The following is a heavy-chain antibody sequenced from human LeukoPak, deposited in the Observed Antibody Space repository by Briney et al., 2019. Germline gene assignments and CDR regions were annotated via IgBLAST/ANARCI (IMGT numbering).Heavy chain of an antibody. J-gene: IGHJ4*02. CDR2: IYYSGST. CDR3: ARHVTPQLCFDY. D-gene: IGHD5-18*01. Sequence: SETLSLTCPVSGGSISSYYWSWIRQPPGKGLEWIGYIYYSGSTNYNPSLKSRVTISVDTSKNQFSLKLSSVTAADTAVYYCARHVTPQLCFDYWGQGTLVTVSS. V-gene: IGHV4-59*08. CDR1: GGSISSYY.